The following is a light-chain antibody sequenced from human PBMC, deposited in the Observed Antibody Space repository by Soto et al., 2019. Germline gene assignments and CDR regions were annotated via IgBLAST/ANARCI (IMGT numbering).Light chain of an antibody. J-gene: IGLJ1*01. CDR1: SSDVGGYNY. Sequence: QSALTQPASVSGSPGQSITISCTGTSSDVGGYNYVSWYQQHPGKVPKLMIYDVSNRPSGVSNRFSGSKSGNTASLTISGLQAEDEADYYCSSYTSSSTLYVFATGTRSPS. CDR3: SSYTSSSTLYV. V-gene: IGLV2-14*01. CDR2: DVS.